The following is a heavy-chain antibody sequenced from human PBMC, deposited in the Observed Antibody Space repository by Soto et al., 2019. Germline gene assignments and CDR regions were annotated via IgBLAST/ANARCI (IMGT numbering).Heavy chain of an antibody. CDR2: IYYSGST. J-gene: IGHJ5*02. D-gene: IGHD3-16*02. V-gene: IGHV4-39*01. CDR1: GGSISSSTYY. CDR3: ARQRGDYIWGSYRPNWFDP. Sequence: QLQLQESGPGLVKPSETLSLTCTVSGGSISSSTYYWGWIRQPPGKGLEWIGTIYYSGSTYYNPSVKSRGTISVDTSKNQFSLKLSSVTAADTAVYYCARQRGDYIWGSYRPNWFDPWGQGTLVTVSS.